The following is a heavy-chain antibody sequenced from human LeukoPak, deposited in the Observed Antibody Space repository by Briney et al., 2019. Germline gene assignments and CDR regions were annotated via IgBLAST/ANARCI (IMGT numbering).Heavy chain of an antibody. V-gene: IGHV5-51*01. Sequence: GESLQISCKASGYSFTSYWIGWVRPLPGKGLEWMGIIDPSDSETRYTPSFQGPVTISVDKSLTTADLQWNSLKASDTAMYYCARQTAMGRSGDYWSQGTLVTVSS. CDR1: GYSFTSYW. J-gene: IGHJ4*02. CDR3: ARQTAMGRSGDY. CDR2: IDPSDSET. D-gene: IGHD5-18*01.